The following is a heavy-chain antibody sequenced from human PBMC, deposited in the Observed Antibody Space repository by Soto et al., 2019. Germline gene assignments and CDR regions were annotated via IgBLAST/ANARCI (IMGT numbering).Heavy chain of an antibody. V-gene: IGHV3-33*01. Sequence: QVQLVESGGGVVQPGRSLRLSCAASGFTFSSYGMHWVRQAPGKGLEWVAVIWYDGSNKYYADSVKGRFTISRDNSKNRLYLQMNSLRAEDTAVYYCASTPTSTVTLVGWYFDLWGRGTLVTVSS. CDR3: ASTPTSTVTLVGWYFDL. J-gene: IGHJ2*01. CDR2: IWYDGSNK. CDR1: GFTFSSYG. D-gene: IGHD4-17*01.